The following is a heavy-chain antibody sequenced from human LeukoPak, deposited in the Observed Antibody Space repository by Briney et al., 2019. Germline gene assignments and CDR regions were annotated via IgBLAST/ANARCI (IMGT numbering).Heavy chain of an antibody. CDR3: ASPPPSYSSGWYQRY. V-gene: IGHV3-48*03. Sequence: GGSLRLSCAASGFTFSSYEMNWVRQAPGKGLEWVSYISSSGSTIYYADSVKGRFTISRDNAKNSLYLQMNSLRAEDTAVYYCASPPPSYSSGWYQRYCGQGTLVTVSS. D-gene: IGHD6-19*01. CDR1: GFTFSSYE. J-gene: IGHJ4*02. CDR2: ISSSGSTI.